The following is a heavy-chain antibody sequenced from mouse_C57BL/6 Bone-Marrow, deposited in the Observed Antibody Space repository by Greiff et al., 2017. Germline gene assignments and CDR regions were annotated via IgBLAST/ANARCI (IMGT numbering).Heavy chain of an antibody. CDR2: IHPNSGST. D-gene: IGHD1-1*01. CDR1: GYTFTSYW. Sequence: QVQLQQPGAELVKPGASVKLPCKASGYTFTSYWMHWVKQRPGQGLEWIGMIHPNSGSTNYNEKFKSKATLTVDKSSSTAYMQLSSLTSEDSAVYYCARKFITTVEDYWGQGTTLTVSS. V-gene: IGHV1-64*01. J-gene: IGHJ2*01. CDR3: ARKFITTVEDY.